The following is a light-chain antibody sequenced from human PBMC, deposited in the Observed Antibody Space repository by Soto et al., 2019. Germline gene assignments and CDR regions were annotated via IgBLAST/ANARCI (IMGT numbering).Light chain of an antibody. J-gene: IGLJ1*01. V-gene: IGLV2-14*02. CDR3: SSYTSSSNLVV. Sequence: QSALTQPASVSGSPGQSITISCTGTSSDVGSYNLVSWYQQHPGKAPKLMIYEVSNRPSGVSDRFSGSKSGNTASLTISGLQAEDEADYYCSSYTSSSNLVVFGTGTKLTVL. CDR2: EVS. CDR1: SSDVGSYNL.